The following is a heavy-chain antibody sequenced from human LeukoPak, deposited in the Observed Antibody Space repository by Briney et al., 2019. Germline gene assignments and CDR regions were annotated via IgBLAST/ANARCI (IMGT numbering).Heavy chain of an antibody. J-gene: IGHJ3*01. Sequence: GGSLRLSCAASGFNVNSYYMSWVRQAPGRGLEWVSALSSGDNTHYADSVNGRFTISRDNSKNTLYLQLNSLRAEDTAVYYCARRYCSTCPTGHAFDLWGQGTMVTVSS. D-gene: IGHD2-2*01. V-gene: IGHV3-53*01. CDR2: LSSGDNT. CDR1: GFNVNSYY. CDR3: ARRYCSTCPTGHAFDL.